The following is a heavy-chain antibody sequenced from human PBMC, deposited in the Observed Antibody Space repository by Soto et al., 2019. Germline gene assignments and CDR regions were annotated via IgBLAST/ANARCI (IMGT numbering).Heavy chain of an antibody. J-gene: IGHJ3*02. V-gene: IGHV4-59*01. CDR2: IDYSGST. Sequence: QVQLQESGPGLVKPSETLSLTCTVSGGSIGTYYWSWIRQPPGKGLEWIGYIDYSGSTNYNPSLKSRVTISVDTSKNQFSLKLSSVTAADTAVYYCARARRSFGRIDTSDIWGQGTMVTVSS. CDR1: GGSIGTYY. CDR3: ARARRSFGRIDTSDI. D-gene: IGHD1-26*01.